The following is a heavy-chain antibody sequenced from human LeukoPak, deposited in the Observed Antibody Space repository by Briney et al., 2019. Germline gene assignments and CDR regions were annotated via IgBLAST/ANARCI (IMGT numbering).Heavy chain of an antibody. V-gene: IGHV1-18*01. J-gene: IGHJ4*02. CDR3: ARDGKQQLGFDY. D-gene: IGHD6-13*01. CDR2: ISAYNGKT. CDR1: VYTFTSYG. Sequence: ASVKVSCKASVYTFTSYGISWVRQAPGQGLEWMGWISAYNGKTNHAQNFQGRVTMTTDTSTSTAYMELGSLRSDDTAVYYCARDGKQQLGFDYWGQGTLVTVSS.